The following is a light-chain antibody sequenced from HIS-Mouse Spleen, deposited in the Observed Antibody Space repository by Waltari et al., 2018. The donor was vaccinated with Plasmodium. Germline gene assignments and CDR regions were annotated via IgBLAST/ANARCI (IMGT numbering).Light chain of an antibody. CDR1: QSVSSY. CDR3: QQYNNWPPYT. Sequence: EIVLTQSPATLSLSPGERATLSCRASQSVSSYLAWYQQKPGQAPRLLLSGSGSGTDFTLTISSLEPEDFAVYYCQQYNNWPPYTFGQGTKLEIK. V-gene: IGKV3-11*01. J-gene: IGKJ2*01.